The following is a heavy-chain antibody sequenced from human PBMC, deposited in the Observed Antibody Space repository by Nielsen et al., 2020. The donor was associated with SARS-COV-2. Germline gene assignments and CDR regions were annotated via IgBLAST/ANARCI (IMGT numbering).Heavy chain of an antibody. CDR1: GGSISSSSYY. Sequence: SETLSLTCTVSGGSISSSSYYWGWIRQPPGKGLEWIGSIYYSGSTYYNPSLKSRVTISADTSKNQFSLKLSSVTAADTAVYYCASHSDIVLMVYAPFDYWGQGTLVTVSS. D-gene: IGHD2-8*01. V-gene: IGHV4-39*01. CDR3: ASHSDIVLMVYAPFDY. J-gene: IGHJ4*02. CDR2: IYYSGST.